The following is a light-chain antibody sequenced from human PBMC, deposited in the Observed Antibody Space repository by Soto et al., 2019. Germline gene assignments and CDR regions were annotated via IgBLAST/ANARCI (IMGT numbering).Light chain of an antibody. J-gene: IGLJ1*01. CDR3: SSYTSSRTGV. CDR1: SSDVGGYNY. V-gene: IGLV2-14*01. CDR2: EVN. Sequence: QSVLTQPASVSGSPGQSITISCTGTSSDVGGYNYVSWYQQHPGKAPKLMIYEVNYRPSGVSNRFSGSKSGNKASLTISGLQAEDEADYYCSSYTSSRTGVFGTGTKATVL.